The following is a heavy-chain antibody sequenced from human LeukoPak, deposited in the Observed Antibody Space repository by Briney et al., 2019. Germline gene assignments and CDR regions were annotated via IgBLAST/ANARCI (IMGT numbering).Heavy chain of an antibody. Sequence: ASVKVSCKASGGTFTSYGISWVRQAPGQGLEWMGWISAYSGNTNYAQKLQGRVTMTTDTSTSTAYMELRSLRSDDTAVYYCARDYIAAAGTWFDPWGQGTLVTVSS. CDR3: ARDYIAAAGTWFDP. CDR1: GGTFTSYG. V-gene: IGHV1-18*01. CDR2: ISAYSGNT. D-gene: IGHD6-13*01. J-gene: IGHJ5*02.